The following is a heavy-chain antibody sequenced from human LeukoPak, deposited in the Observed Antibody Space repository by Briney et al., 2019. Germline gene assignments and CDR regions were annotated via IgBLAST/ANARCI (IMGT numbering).Heavy chain of an antibody. Sequence: GGSLRLSCAASGFTFSNAWMSWVRQAPGKGLEWVGRIKSKTDGGTTDYAAPVKGRFTISRDDSKNTLYLQMNSLKTEDTAVYYCTTTAGTFWSGFLYYFDYWGQGTLVTVSS. D-gene: IGHD3-3*01. J-gene: IGHJ4*02. CDR3: TTTAGTFWSGFLYYFDY. CDR1: GFTFSNAW. CDR2: IKSKTDGGTT. V-gene: IGHV3-15*01.